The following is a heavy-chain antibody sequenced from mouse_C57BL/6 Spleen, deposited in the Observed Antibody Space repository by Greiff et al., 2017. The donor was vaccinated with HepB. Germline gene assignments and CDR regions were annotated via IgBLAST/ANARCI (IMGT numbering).Heavy chain of an antibody. CDR2: ISDGGSYT. CDR3: ARDVTTGAMDY. Sequence: DVHLVESGGGLVKPGGSLKLSCAASGFTFSSYAMSWVRQTPEKRLEWVATISDGGSYTYYPDNVKGRFTISRDNAKNNLYLQMSHLKSEDTAMYYCARDVTTGAMDYWGQGTSVTVSS. D-gene: IGHD1-1*01. V-gene: IGHV5-4*01. J-gene: IGHJ4*01. CDR1: GFTFSSYA.